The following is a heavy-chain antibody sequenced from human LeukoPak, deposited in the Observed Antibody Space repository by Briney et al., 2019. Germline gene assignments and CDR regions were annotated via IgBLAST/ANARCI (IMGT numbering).Heavy chain of an antibody. J-gene: IGHJ5*02. Sequence: GGSLRLSCAASGFTFSSYAMSWVRQAPGKGLEWVSAISGSGGSTYYADSVKGRFTISRDNSKNTLYLQMNSLRAEDTAVYYCAKDRAAVDSPTMVRGVIILGWFDPWGQGTLVTVSS. CDR2: ISGSGGST. D-gene: IGHD3-10*01. CDR1: GFTFSSYA. V-gene: IGHV3-23*01. CDR3: AKDRAAVDSPTMVRGVIILGWFDP.